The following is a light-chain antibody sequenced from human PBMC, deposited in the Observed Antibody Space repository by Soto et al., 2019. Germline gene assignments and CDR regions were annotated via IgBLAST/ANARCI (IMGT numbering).Light chain of an antibody. Sequence: QSALTQPASVSGSPGQSITISCTGTSSDVGGYNYVSWYQHHPGKAPKLMIYDVSNRPSGVSNRFSGCKSGNTASLIISGLQAEDEADYYCSSYTSSSTLSTYVFGTGTKVTVL. V-gene: IGLV2-14*03. CDR1: SSDVGGYNY. CDR3: SSYTSSSTLSTYV. CDR2: DVS. J-gene: IGLJ1*01.